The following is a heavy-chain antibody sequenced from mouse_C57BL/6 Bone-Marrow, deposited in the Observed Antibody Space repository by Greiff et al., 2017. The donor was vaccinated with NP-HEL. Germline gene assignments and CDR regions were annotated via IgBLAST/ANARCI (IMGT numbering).Heavy chain of an antibody. CDR1: GYAFSSSW. Sequence: QVQLQQSGPELVKPGASVKISCKASGYAFSSSWMNWVKQRPGKGLEWIGRIYPGDGDTNYNGKFKGKATLTADKSSSTAYMQLSSLTSEDSAVYFCARGTTAQDYWGQGTTLTVSS. CDR2: IYPGDGDT. CDR3: ARGTTAQDY. D-gene: IGHD1-2*01. J-gene: IGHJ2*01. V-gene: IGHV1-82*01.